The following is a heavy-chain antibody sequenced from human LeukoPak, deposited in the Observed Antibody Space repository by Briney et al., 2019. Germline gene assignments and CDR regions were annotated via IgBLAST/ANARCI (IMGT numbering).Heavy chain of an antibody. J-gene: IGHJ4*02. D-gene: IGHD6-19*01. CDR2: IFYGGTT. V-gene: IGHV4-39*01. CDR3: ARDYSSGWFFDS. CDR1: GGSIRSSSHC. Sequence: SETLSLTCTVSGGSIRSSSHCWAWIRQPPGKGLEWIGSIFYGGTTYFHPPLKSRLTLDVDTSKNQFSLRLDSVTAADTAIYYCARDYSSGWFFDSWGQGALVTVSS.